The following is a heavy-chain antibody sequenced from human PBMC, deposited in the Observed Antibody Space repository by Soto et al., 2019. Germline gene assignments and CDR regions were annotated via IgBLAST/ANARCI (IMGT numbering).Heavy chain of an antibody. CDR3: ARGSGYSYGYYY. CDR2: INAGNGNT. CDR1: GYTFTSYA. D-gene: IGHD5-18*01. V-gene: IGHV1-3*01. J-gene: IGHJ4*02. Sequence: QVQLVQSGAEVKKPGASVKVSCKASGYTFTSYAMHWVRQAPGQRLEWMGWINAGNGNTKYSQKLQGRVTITRDTSASTAYMELSSLRSEDTAVYYCARGSGYSYGYYYWGQGTLVTVSS.